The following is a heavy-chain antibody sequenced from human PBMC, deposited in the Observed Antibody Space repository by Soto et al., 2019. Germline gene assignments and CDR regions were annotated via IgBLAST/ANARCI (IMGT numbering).Heavy chain of an antibody. CDR3: AREPYYYDSSGLGLDY. CDR2: IYHSGST. J-gene: IGHJ4*02. CDR1: GGSISSSNW. V-gene: IGHV4-4*02. D-gene: IGHD3-22*01. Sequence: SETLSLTCAVSGGSISSSNWWSWVRQPPGKGLEWIGEIYHSGSTNYNPSLKSRVTISVDKSKNQFSLKLSSVTAADTAVYYCAREPYYYDSSGLGLDYWGQGTLVTVSS.